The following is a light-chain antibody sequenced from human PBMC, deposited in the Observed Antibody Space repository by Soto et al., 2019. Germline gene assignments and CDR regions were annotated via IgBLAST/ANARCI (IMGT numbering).Light chain of an antibody. J-gene: IGKJ4*01. CDR2: GAS. V-gene: IGKV3-20*01. CDR1: QSLGSTF. CDR3: HQYGTLPLS. Sequence: EILLTQSPGTLSLSPGDRATLSCRASQSLGSTFLAWYQQKSGQSPRLLIYGASDRATDIPDRFSGSGSGADFTLTISRLEPGDFAVYFCHQYGTLPLSFGGGTKVEIK.